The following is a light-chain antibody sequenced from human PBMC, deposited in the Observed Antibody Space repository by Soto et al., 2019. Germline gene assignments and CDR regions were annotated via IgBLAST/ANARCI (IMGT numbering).Light chain of an antibody. Sequence: QSALTQPASVSRSPGQSITISCTGTSSDVGAYNHVSWYQQHPGKAPKLMIYDVSIRPSGVSNRFSGSKSGNTASLTISGLQSEDEADYYCSSHTVRSTLVFGGGTKVTVL. CDR1: SSDVGAYNH. CDR2: DVS. J-gene: IGLJ2*01. V-gene: IGLV2-14*03. CDR3: SSHTVRSTLV.